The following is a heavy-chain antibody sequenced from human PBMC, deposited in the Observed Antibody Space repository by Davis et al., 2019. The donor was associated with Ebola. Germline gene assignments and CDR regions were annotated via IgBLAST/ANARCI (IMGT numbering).Heavy chain of an antibody. V-gene: IGHV1-18*04. CDR2: ISAYNGNT. Sequence: ASVKVSCKASGYTFTSYGISWVRQAPGQGLEWMGWISAYNGNTNYAQKLQGRVTMTTDTSTSTAYMELRSLRSDDTAVYYCVGGIWYYRVGVGMDVWGQGTTVTVSS. CDR3: VGGIWYYRVGVGMDV. CDR1: GYTFTSYG. D-gene: IGHD3-16*01. J-gene: IGHJ6*02.